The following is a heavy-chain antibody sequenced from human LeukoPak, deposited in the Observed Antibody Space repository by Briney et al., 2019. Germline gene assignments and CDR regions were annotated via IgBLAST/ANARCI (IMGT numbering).Heavy chain of an antibody. J-gene: IGHJ5*02. CDR1: GFTVSSNY. Sequence: GGSLRLSCAASGFTVSSNYMSWVRQAPGKGLEWVSGISASGGGTYYADSVKGRFTISRDNSKNTLYLQMNSLRAEDTAVYYCAKSGDSSRTYNWFDPWGQGTLVTVSS. D-gene: IGHD2-21*02. CDR3: AKSGDSSRTYNWFDP. CDR2: ISASGGGT. V-gene: IGHV3-23*01.